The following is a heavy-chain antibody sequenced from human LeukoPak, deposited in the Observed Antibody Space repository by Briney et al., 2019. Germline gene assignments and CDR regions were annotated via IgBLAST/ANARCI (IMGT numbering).Heavy chain of an antibody. D-gene: IGHD2-21*02. CDR1: GYTFTAYY. V-gene: IGHV1-2*02. CDR2: INPDSGGT. Sequence: ASVKVSCKASGYTFTAYYMHWVRQAHPQGLEWMGWINPDSGGTFYAQKFQGRVTMTRDTSTSTVYMELSSLRSEDTAVYYCARADCGGDCYEEYFQHWGQGTLVTVSS. J-gene: IGHJ1*01. CDR3: ARADCGGDCYEEYFQH.